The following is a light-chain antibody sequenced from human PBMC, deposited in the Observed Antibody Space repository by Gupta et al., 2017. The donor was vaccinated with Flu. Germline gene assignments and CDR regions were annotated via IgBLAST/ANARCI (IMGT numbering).Light chain of an antibody. Sequence: TNSDVGYYNYVSWYQQHPGKAPKLMIYEVSNRPSGVSDRFSASKSGNTASLTITGLQAEDEAEYYGSSYASSSSLVFGGGTKLTVL. CDR3: SSYASSSSLV. V-gene: IGLV2-14*01. CDR1: NSDVGYYNY. J-gene: IGLJ3*02. CDR2: EVS.